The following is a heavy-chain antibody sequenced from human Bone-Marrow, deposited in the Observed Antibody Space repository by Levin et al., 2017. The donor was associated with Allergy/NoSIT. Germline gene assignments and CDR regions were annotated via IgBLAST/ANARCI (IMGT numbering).Heavy chain of an antibody. CDR3: AHRARAPDGSGSYPY. V-gene: IGHV2-5*02. Sequence: ESGPTLVKPTQTLTLTCTFSGFSLSPSGVGVGWIRQPPGKALEWLALIYWDDDKRYSPSLKSRLTITKDTTKNQVVLTMTNMDPVDTGTYYCAHRARAPDGSGSYPYWGQGILVTVSS. CDR2: IYWDDDK. CDR1: GFSLSPSGVG. J-gene: IGHJ4*02. D-gene: IGHD3-10*01.